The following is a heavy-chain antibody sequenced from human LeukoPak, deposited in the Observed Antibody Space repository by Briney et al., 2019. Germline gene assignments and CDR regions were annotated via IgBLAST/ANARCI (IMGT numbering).Heavy chain of an antibody. CDR1: GYTFTGYY. V-gene: IGHV1-2*02. J-gene: IGHJ4*02. CDR2: INPNSGGT. Sequence: ASVKVSCKASGYTFTGYYMHWVRQAPGQGLEWMGWINPNSGGTNYAQKFQGRVTMTRDTSISTAYMELSRLRSDDTAVYYCARLHPYYYDSSGYGPFDYWGQGTLVTVSS. CDR3: ARLHPYYYDSSGYGPFDY. D-gene: IGHD3-22*01.